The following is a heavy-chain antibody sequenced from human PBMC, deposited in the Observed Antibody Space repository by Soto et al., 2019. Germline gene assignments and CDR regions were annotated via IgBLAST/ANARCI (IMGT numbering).Heavy chain of an antibody. CDR2: INSNGRTI. D-gene: IGHD3-9*01. V-gene: IGHV3-74*01. CDR3: ARGGYYDILTGWYHYGMDV. J-gene: IGHJ6*02. CDR1: GFTFSDYW. Sequence: GGSLRLSCAASGFTFSDYWMHWVRQAPGKGLVWVSRINSNGRTISYADSVKGRFTISRDNSKNTLYLQMNSLRAEDTAVYYCARGGYYDILTGWYHYGMDVWGQGTTVTVSS.